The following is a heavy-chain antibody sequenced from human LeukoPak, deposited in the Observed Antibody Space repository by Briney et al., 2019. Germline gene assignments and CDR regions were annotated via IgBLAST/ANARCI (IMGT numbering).Heavy chain of an antibody. V-gene: IGHV4-39*01. CDR3: ARLRYFDWHPDY. D-gene: IGHD3-9*01. CDR1: AGSISSSSYS. Sequence: SETLSLTCTVSAGSISSSSYSWGWIRQPPGKALEWIGSIYYSGSTYNNPSLKSRVTISVDTSKNQFSLKLSSVTAADTAVYYCARLRYFDWHPDYWGQGTLVTVSS. CDR2: IYYSGST. J-gene: IGHJ4*02.